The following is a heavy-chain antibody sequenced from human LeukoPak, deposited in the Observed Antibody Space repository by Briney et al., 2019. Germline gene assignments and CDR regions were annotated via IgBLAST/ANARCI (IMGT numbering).Heavy chain of an antibody. V-gene: IGHV4-61*10. J-gene: IGHJ4*02. CDR3: ARWTAYNPSYYFDY. CDR1: GGSISSGSYY. D-gene: IGHD1-1*01. CDR2: IYYSGST. Sequence: SETLSLTCTVSGGSISSGSYYWSWIRQPAGKGLEWIGYIYYSGSTNYNPSLKSRVTISVDTSRNQFSLKLSSVTAADTAVYYCARWTAYNPSYYFDYWGQGTLVTVSS.